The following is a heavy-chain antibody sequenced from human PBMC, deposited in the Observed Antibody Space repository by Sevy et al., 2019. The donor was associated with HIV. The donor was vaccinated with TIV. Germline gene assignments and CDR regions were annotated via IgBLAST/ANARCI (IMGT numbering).Heavy chain of an antibody. CDR3: ARVLDSSGFPTYCFDY. J-gene: IGHJ4*02. CDR2: ISAYNGNT. CDR1: GYNFASDG. Sequence: ASVKVSCKASGYNFASDGFSWVRQAPGQGLEWMGWISAYNGNTNYAQKLQGRVTMTTDTSTSTAYMELRSLRSDDTAVYYCARVLDSSGFPTYCFDYWGQGTLVTVSS. V-gene: IGHV1-18*04. D-gene: IGHD3-22*01.